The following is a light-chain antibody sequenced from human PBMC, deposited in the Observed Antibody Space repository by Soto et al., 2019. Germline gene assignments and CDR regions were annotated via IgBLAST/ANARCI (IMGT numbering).Light chain of an antibody. Sequence: EIVLTQSPATLSLSPGERATLSCRASQSVSSYLAWYQQKPGQAPRLLIYDASNRATGIPARFSGSGSGTYFTLTISSLEPEDVAVYYCQQRSNWHTFGQGNKLEIK. CDR2: DAS. CDR3: QQRSNWHT. J-gene: IGKJ2*01. V-gene: IGKV3-11*01. CDR1: QSVSSY.